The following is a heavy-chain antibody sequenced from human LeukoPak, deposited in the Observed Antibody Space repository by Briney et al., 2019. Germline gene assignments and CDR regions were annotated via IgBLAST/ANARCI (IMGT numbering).Heavy chain of an antibody. CDR2: IYSGGST. J-gene: IGHJ6*02. V-gene: IGHV3-53*01. CDR3: TREDIVATTKGDYYYYGMDV. CDR1: GFTVSSNY. D-gene: IGHD5-12*01. Sequence: GGSLRLSCAASGFTVSSNYMSWVRQAPGKGLEWVSVIYSGGSTYYADSVKGRFTNSRDNSKNTLYLQMNSLRAEDTAVYYCTREDIVATTKGDYYYYGMDVWGRGTTVTVSS.